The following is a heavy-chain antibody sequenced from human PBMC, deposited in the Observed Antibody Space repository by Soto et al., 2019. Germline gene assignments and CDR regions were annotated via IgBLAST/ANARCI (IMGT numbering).Heavy chain of an antibody. D-gene: IGHD2-2*01. CDR3: RKDIVVVPAGPDAFDI. V-gene: IGHV1-69*02. Sequence: SVKVSCKASGGTFSSYTISWVRQAPGQGLEWMGRIIPILGIANYAQKFQGRVTITADKSTSTAYMELSSLRSEDTAVYYCRKDIVVVPAGPDAFDIWGQGTMVTVSS. CDR2: IIPILGIA. CDR1: GGTFSSYT. J-gene: IGHJ3*02.